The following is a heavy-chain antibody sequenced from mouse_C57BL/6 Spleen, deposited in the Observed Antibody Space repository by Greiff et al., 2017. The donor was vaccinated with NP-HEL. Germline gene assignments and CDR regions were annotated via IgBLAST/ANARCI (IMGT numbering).Heavy chain of an antibody. CDR2: IDPETGGT. J-gene: IGHJ4*01. CDR1: GYTFTDYE. D-gene: IGHD1-1*01. V-gene: IGHV1-15*01. Sequence: VQLQESGAELVRPGASVTLSCKASGYTFTDYEMHWVKQTPVHGLEWIGAIDPETGGTAYNQKFKGKAILTADKSSSTAYMELRSLTSEDSAVYYCTRSLGSPYAMDNWGQGTSVTVSS. CDR3: TRSLGSPYAMDN.